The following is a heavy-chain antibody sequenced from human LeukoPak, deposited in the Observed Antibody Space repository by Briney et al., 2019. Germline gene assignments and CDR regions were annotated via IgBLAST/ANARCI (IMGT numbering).Heavy chain of an antibody. J-gene: IGHJ4*02. Sequence: AGGSLRLSSAASGFTVSSNYMSWVRQAPGKGLEWVSVIYSGGSTYYADSVKGRFTISRDNSKNTLYLQMNSLRAEDTAVYYCASMGAPYWFDYWGQGTLVTVSS. V-gene: IGHV3-66*02. CDR3: ASMGAPYWFDY. CDR2: IYSGGST. CDR1: GFTVSSNY. D-gene: IGHD1-26*01.